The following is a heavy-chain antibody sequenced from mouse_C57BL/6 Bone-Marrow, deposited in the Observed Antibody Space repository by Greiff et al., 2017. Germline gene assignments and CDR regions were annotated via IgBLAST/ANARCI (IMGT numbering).Heavy chain of an antibody. CDR1: GFSLTSYG. V-gene: IGHV2-2*01. Sequence: QVHVKQSGPGLVQPSQSLSITCTVSGFSLTSYGVHWVRQSPGKGLEWLGVIWSGGSTDYNAAFIFRLSISKNNSKSQVFFKMNSLQADDTAIYYCARKGYYYGSSYENFDVWGTGTTVTVSS. J-gene: IGHJ1*03. D-gene: IGHD1-1*01. CDR2: IWSGGST. CDR3: ARKGYYYGSSYENFDV.